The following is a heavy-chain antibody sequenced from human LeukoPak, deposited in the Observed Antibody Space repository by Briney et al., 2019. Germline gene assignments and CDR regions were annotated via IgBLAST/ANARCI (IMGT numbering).Heavy chain of an antibody. V-gene: IGHV3-48*04. CDR3: ARGTRVVPLGY. J-gene: IGHJ4*02. CDR2: ISSSSSTI. Sequence: PGGSLTLSCAAAGFTFTDYSMNWVRQAPGKGLEWVSYISSSSSTIYYADSVKGRFTISRDNAKNSLYLQMNSLRAEDTAVYYCARGTRVVPLGYWGQGTLVTVSS. D-gene: IGHD2-2*01. CDR1: GFTFTDYS.